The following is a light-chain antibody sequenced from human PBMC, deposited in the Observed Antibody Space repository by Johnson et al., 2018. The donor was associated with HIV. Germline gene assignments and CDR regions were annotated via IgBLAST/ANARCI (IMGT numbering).Light chain of an antibody. CDR2: ENN. V-gene: IGLV1-51*02. J-gene: IGLJ1*01. CDR1: SSNIGHNY. CDR3: GTWDSRLRNV. Sequence: QSVLTHPPSVSAAPGQEVTISCSGSSSNIGHNYVSWYQQLPGTAPKLLIYENNKRPSGIPDRFSGSKSGTSSTLGITGLQTGDEADYYCGTWDSRLRNVFGTGTKVTVL.